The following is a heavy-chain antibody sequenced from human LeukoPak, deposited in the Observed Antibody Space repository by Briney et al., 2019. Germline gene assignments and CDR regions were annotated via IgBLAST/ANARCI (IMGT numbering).Heavy chain of an antibody. V-gene: IGHV4-39*07. CDR1: AVSICSTSNQ. CDR2: IYYSGNT. CDR3: ARVDIEGYYGSGSYIRYLYYYYYYMDV. D-gene: IGHD3-10*01. Sequence: SETLSLTCTVSAVSICSTSNQWGLIRQPPGKGLEWIGSIYYSGNTHYKPSLKSRVTISVDTSKNQFSLKLSSVTAADTAVYYCARVDIEGYYGSGSYIRYLYYYYYYMDVWGKGTTVTVSS. J-gene: IGHJ6*03.